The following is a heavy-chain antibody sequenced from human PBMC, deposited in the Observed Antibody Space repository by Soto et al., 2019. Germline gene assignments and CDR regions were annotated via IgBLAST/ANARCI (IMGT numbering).Heavy chain of an antibody. D-gene: IGHD3-3*01. V-gene: IGHV5-10-1*01. CDR3: ARLKYYDFPEVFAI. Sequence: GKGLEWMGRIDPSDSYTNYSPSFQGHVTISADKSISTAYLQWSSLKASDTAMYFCARLKYYDFPEVFAIWGKGTTVT. J-gene: IGHJ6*03. CDR2: IDPSDSYT.